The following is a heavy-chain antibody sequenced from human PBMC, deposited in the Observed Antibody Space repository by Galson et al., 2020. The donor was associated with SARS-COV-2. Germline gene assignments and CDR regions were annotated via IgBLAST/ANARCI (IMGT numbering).Heavy chain of an antibody. Sequence: GGSLRLSCAASGFTFSDYYMTWIRQAPGKGLEWVSYISGSGSTIYYADSVKGRFTISRDNAKNSLYLQINSLRAEDTAVYYCARVLYVAGPFDYWGQGTLVTVSS. V-gene: IGHV3-11*01. J-gene: IGHJ4*02. CDR2: ISGSGSTI. CDR3: ARVLYVAGPFDY. CDR1: GFTFSDYY. D-gene: IGHD6-19*01.